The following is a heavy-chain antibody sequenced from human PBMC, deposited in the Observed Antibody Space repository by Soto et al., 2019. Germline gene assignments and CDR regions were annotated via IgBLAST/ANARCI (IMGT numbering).Heavy chain of an antibody. CDR1: GYMFSTYD. Sequence: QVQLVQSGAEVKKPGASVKVSCKASGYMFSTYDINWVRQAPGQGLEWMGWLKPNSGNTGYAQKFQGRVTMTRNTSRNTAYMELSSLGSDDTAVYYCARDHRYNWNDEGWFDPWGQGTLVTVSS. J-gene: IGHJ5*02. V-gene: IGHV1-8*01. CDR2: LKPNSGNT. CDR3: ARDHRYNWNDEGWFDP. D-gene: IGHD1-20*01.